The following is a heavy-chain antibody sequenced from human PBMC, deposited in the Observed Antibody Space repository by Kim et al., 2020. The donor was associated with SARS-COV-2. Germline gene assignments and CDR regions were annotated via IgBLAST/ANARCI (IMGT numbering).Heavy chain of an antibody. CDR3: ARQGENSSSWPWYFDL. J-gene: IGHJ2*01. CDR1: GGSISSSSYY. D-gene: IGHD6-13*01. Sequence: SETLSLTCTVSGGSISSSSYYWGWIRQPPGKGLEWIGSIYYSGSTYYNPSLKSRVTISVDTSKNQFSLKLSSVTAADTAVYYCARQGENSSSWPWYFDLWGRGPLVTVSS. CDR2: IYYSGST. V-gene: IGHV4-39*01.